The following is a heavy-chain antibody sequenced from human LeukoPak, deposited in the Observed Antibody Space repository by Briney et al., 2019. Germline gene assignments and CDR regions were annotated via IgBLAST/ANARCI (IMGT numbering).Heavy chain of an antibody. CDR1: GFTFSTSA. V-gene: IGHV3-23*01. J-gene: IGHJ4*02. Sequence: GGSLRLSCAGSGFTFSTSAMSWVRQAPGKGLESDSGISASADSTDYADSVKGRFTISRDNSNNMLYLQMNSLRAEDTALYYCARMTLYGYTYGRLDYCGQGTLVTVSS. CDR2: ISASADST. CDR3: ARMTLYGYTYGRLDY. D-gene: IGHD5-18*01.